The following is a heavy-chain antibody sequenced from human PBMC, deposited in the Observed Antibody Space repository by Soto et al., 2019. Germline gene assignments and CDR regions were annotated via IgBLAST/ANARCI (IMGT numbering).Heavy chain of an antibody. D-gene: IGHD2-15*01. CDR1: GFTFSSYW. CDR3: ARDHPYCSGGSCSYYYYYYMDV. V-gene: IGHV3-7*01. CDR2: IKQDGSEK. J-gene: IGHJ6*03. Sequence: GGSLSLSCAASGFTFSSYWMSWVRQAPGKGLEWVANIKQDGSEKYYVDSVKGRFTISRDNAKNSLYLQMNSLRAEDTAVYYCARDHPYCSGGSCSYYYYYYMDVWGKGTTVTVSS.